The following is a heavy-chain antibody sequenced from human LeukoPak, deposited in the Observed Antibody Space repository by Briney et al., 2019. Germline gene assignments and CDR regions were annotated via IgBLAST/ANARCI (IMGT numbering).Heavy chain of an antibody. CDR3: ARLPDFDWLLIGAFDI. J-gene: IGHJ3*02. CDR1: GYSFTSSW. D-gene: IGHD3-9*01. CDR2: IYPGDSDT. Sequence: GESLKISCKGSGYSFTSSWIGWVRQMPGKGLEWMGIIYPGDSDTRYSPSFQGQVTISADKSISTAYLQWSSLKASDTAMYYCARLPDFDWLLIGAFDIWGQGTMVTVSS. V-gene: IGHV5-51*01.